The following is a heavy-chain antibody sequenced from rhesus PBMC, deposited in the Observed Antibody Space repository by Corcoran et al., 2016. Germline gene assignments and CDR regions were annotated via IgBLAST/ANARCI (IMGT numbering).Heavy chain of an antibody. Sequence: QVQLQESGPGLVKPSETLSLTCAVSGGSISGGYDWSWLRQPPGKGLEWIGYIYGSSGSTNYNPSLKNRVTISKDTSKNQFSLKLSSVTAADTAVYYCARRDNYSFDYWGQGVLVTVSS. CDR1: GGSISGGYD. CDR3: ARRDNYSFDY. CDR2: IYGSSGST. V-gene: IGHV4-76*01. D-gene: IGHD5-12*01. J-gene: IGHJ4*01.